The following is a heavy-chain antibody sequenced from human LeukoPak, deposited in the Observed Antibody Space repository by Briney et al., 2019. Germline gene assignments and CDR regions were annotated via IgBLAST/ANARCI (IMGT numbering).Heavy chain of an antibody. J-gene: IGHJ4*02. D-gene: IGHD1-7*01. CDR3: ARAYNWNYKFDY. CDR1: GYTFTSYV. Sequence: GASVKVSCKASGYTFTSYVISWVRQAPGQGLEWMGWIGAKKGNTDYAQKLQGRVTMTTDTSTSTAYMELRSLRSDDTAVYYCARAYNWNYKFDYWGQGTLVTVSS. CDR2: IGAKKGNT. V-gene: IGHV1-18*01.